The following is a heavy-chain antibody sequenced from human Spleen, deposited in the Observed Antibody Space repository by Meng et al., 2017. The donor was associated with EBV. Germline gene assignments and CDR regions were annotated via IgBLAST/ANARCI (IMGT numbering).Heavy chain of an antibody. V-gene: IGHV3-11*01. D-gene: IGHD3/OR15-3a*01. CDR1: GFIFRDSY. Sequence: VHFVQSGGDLVKPGGSLRLSCAASGFIFRDSYMSWICQTPGKGLEWISYISNSGTTIKYADSVKGRFTISRDNAKNSLYLQMNSLRADDTAVYYCARGTGRWTFDYWGQGTLVTVSS. CDR3: ARGTGRWTFDY. CDR2: ISNSGTTI. J-gene: IGHJ4*02.